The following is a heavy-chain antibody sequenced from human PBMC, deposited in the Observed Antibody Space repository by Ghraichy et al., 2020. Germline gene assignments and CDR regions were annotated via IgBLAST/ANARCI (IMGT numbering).Heavy chain of an antibody. CDR2: IFYNGNT. V-gene: IGHV4-39*01. J-gene: IGHJ4*02. Sequence: GSLRLSCTVSGGSIRSSAYYWGWIRQPPGKGLEWIGSIFYNGNTYYNPSLRSRVTISVDMSKNQFSLKLNSVTAADTAVYYCARHRRYDSTGYQFDYWGQGTLVTVSS. CDR1: GGSIRSSAYY. CDR3: ARHRRYDSTGYQFDY. D-gene: IGHD3-22*01.